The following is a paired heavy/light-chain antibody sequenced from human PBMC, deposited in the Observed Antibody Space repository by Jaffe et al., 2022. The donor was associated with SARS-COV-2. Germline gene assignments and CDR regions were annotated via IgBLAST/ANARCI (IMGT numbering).Heavy chain of an antibody. CDR2: LSTSGTQT. J-gene: IGHJ4*02. Sequence: EVQLLESGGGLERPGGSLTLSCAASGFTLSDYVMTWVRQTPGKGLEWVSALSTSGTQTYYADSVRGRFTMSRDISKNTLYLQMNSLRAEDTAVYYCAKPHRRPDSRTSNLNFDDWGQGTLVTVSS. CDR3: AKPHRRPDSRTSNLNFDD. CDR1: GFTLSDYV. V-gene: IGHV3-23*01. D-gene: IGHD6-13*01.
Light chain of an antibody. CDR2: DAS. CDR3: QQRSNWPLT. Sequence: DIVLTQSPATLSLSPGERATLSCRASQSVDSYLAWYQQKPGQAPRLLIYDASNRATGIPARFSGGGSGTDFTLTISSLEPEDFAVYYCQQRSNWPLTFGGGTKVEI. V-gene: IGKV3-11*01. J-gene: IGKJ4*01. CDR1: QSVDSY.